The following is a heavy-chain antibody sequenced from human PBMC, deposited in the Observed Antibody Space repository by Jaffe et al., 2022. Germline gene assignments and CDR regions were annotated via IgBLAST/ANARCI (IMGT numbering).Heavy chain of an antibody. CDR3: VRGAYCSSMDCYIDY. V-gene: IGHV4-38-2*01. D-gene: IGHD2-2*01. CDR1: GSAITSNNY. J-gene: IGHJ4*02. Sequence: QVQLQESGPGLVKPWETLSLTCAVSGSAITSNNYWGWIRQSPGKAPEWIVGKHHTGSTYYMASLKSRVAISLDMSKNQFSLNLRFMTAADTAVYYCVRGAYCSSMDCYIDYWGQGTLVTVSS. CDR2: KHHTGST.